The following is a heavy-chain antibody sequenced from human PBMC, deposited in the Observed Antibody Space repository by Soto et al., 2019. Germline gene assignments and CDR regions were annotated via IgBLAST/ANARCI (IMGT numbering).Heavy chain of an antibody. CDR3: TRGDY. J-gene: IGHJ4*02. CDR1: GDSMTTVGYY. CDR2: ISYSGST. Sequence: QVQLQESGPGLVKPSQTLSLTCTVSGDSMTTVGYYGTWIRQDPGQGLALIGIISYSGSTYYSSSLTGRVAISADTTNNQFALKLNSVTAADTAVYYCTRGDYWGQGTLVTVSS. V-gene: IGHV4-31*03.